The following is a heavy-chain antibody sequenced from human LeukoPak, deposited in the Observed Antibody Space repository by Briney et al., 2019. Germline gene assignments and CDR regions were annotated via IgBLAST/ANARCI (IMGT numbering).Heavy chain of an antibody. V-gene: IGHV1-8*01. D-gene: IGHD3-3*01. Sequence: ASVKVSCKASGYTFTSYDINWVRQATGQGLEWMGWMNPNSGNTGYAQKFQGRVTMTRDTSISTAYMELSRLRSDDTAVYYCASLWSGYYDAFDIWGQGTMVTVSS. CDR2: MNPNSGNT. J-gene: IGHJ3*02. CDR1: GYTFTSYD. CDR3: ASLWSGYYDAFDI.